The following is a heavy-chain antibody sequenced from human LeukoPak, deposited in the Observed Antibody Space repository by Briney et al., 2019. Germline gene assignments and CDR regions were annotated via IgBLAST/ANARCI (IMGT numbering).Heavy chain of an antibody. Sequence: GGSLRLSCAASGLSFSTYSMNWVRQAPGKGLEWVSSISSSSIYRYYADSVKGRFTISRDNAKKSLYLQMNSLRAEDTAVYYCAREEWELLRYYYYYMDVWGKGTTVTVSS. V-gene: IGHV3-21*01. J-gene: IGHJ6*03. CDR2: ISSSSIYR. CDR1: GLSFSTYS. D-gene: IGHD1-26*01. CDR3: AREEWELLRYYYYYMDV.